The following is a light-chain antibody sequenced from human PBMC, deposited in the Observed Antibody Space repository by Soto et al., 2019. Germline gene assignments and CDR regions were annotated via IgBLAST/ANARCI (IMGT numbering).Light chain of an antibody. CDR1: QSVRSSY. V-gene: IGKV3-20*01. CDR2: GAS. CDR3: QQYGSSSLT. J-gene: IGKJ4*01. Sequence: EMVLTQSPGTLSLSPGESATRSCRASQSVRSSYLAWYQQKPGQAPRLLIYGASSRATGIPDRFSGSGSGTDFTLTISRLEPEDFAVYYCQQYGSSSLTFGGGTKVEIK.